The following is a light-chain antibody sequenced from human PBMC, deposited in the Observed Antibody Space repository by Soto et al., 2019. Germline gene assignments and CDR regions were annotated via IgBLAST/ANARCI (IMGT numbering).Light chain of an antibody. CDR2: EVS. J-gene: IGLJ1*01. V-gene: IGLV2-14*01. CDR1: SSDVGGYNY. Sequence: SVLTQPASVSGSPGQSITISCTGTSSDVGGYNYVSWYQQHPGKAPKLMFYEVSNRPSGVSNRFSGSKSGNTASLTISGLQAEDEADYYCSSYTSSSTRVFGTGTKLTVL. CDR3: SSYTSSSTRV.